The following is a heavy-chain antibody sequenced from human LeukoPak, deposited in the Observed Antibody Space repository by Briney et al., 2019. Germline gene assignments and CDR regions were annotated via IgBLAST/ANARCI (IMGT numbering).Heavy chain of an antibody. Sequence: GGSLRLSCAASGFTFSSYSMNWVRQAPGKGLEWVSSISSSSSYIYYADSVKGRFTISRDNAKNSLYLQMNSLRAEDTAVYYCARDEGWSYYDISTGSYKSHAFDIWGQGTMVTVSS. V-gene: IGHV3-21*01. D-gene: IGHD3-9*01. CDR1: GFTFSSYS. CDR3: ARDEGWSYYDISTGSYKSHAFDI. J-gene: IGHJ3*02. CDR2: ISSSSSYI.